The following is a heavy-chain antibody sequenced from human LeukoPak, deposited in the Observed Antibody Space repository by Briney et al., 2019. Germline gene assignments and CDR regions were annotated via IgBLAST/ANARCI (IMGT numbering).Heavy chain of an antibody. CDR2: ISGSGGST. CDR3: ARSVMVIGTTRGSDY. J-gene: IGHJ4*02. Sequence: PGGSLRLSCAASGFTFSSYAMSWVRQAPGKGLEWVSAISGSGGSTYYADSVKGRFTISRDNSKNTLYLQMNSLRAEDTAVYYCARSVMVIGTTRGSDYWGLGTLVTVSS. V-gene: IGHV3-23*01. CDR1: GFTFSSYA. D-gene: IGHD2/OR15-2a*01.